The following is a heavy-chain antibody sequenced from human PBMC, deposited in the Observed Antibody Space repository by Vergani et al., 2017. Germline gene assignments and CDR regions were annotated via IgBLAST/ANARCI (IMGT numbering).Heavy chain of an antibody. CDR1: GYTFTGYY. CDR2: INSNSGGT. Sequence: QVQLVQSGAEVQKPGASVKVSCKASGYTFTGYYMHWVRQAPGQGLEWMGLINSNSGGTKYAQKFQGRVTMTRDTSISTVYMELRRLRSDDTAVYYCARVLVFIRAIDIWGQGTMVTVSS. J-gene: IGHJ3*02. CDR3: ARVLVFIRAIDI. D-gene: IGHD6-6*01. V-gene: IGHV1-2*02.